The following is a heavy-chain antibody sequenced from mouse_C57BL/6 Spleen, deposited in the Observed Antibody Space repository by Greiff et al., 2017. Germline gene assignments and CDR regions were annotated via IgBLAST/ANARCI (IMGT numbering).Heavy chain of an antibody. CDR1: GYSITSDY. CDR3: ARHDSSSGYFDY. D-gene: IGHD1-1*01. V-gene: IGHV3-8*01. CDR2: ISYSGST. Sequence: EVQLQQSGPGLAKPSQTLSLTCSVTGYSITSDYWNWIRKFPGNKLAYMGYISYSGSTYYNTSLKSRISITRDTSKHQYYLQLNSVTTEDTAAYYCARHDSSSGYFDYWGQGTTLTVSS. J-gene: IGHJ2*01.